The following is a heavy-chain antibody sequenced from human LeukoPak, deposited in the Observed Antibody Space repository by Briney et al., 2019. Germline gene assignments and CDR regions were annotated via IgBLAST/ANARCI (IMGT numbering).Heavy chain of an antibody. CDR3: ARSSGFGEFNWFDP. V-gene: IGHV1-69*05. J-gene: IGHJ5*02. CDR1: GGTFSSYA. Sequence: SVKVSCKASGGTFSSYAISWVRQAPGQGLEWMGGIIPIFGTANYAQKFQGRVTITTDESTSTANMELSSLRSEDTAVYYCARSSGFGEFNWFDPWGQGTLVTVSS. D-gene: IGHD3-10*01. CDR2: IIPIFGTA.